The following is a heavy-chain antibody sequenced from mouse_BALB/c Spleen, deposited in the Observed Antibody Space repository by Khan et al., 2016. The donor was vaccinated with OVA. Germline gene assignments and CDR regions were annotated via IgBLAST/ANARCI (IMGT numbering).Heavy chain of an antibody. J-gene: IGHJ3*01. CDR2: INPSTGYS. Sequence: QVQLQQSGAELAKPGASVKMSCKASGYTFPSYWMHWVKQRPGQGLEWIGYINPSTGYSEYNQKFKDKATLTADKSSSTAYMQLSSLTSDDSAVYYCANHGSSSAWFAYWGQGTLVTVSA. D-gene: IGHD1-1*01. CDR3: ANHGSSSAWFAY. V-gene: IGHV1-7*01. CDR1: GYTFPSYW.